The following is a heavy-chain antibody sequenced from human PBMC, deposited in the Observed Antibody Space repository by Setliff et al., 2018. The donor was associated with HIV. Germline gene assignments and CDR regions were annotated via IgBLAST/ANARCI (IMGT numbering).Heavy chain of an antibody. J-gene: IGHJ4*02. Sequence: GGSLRLSCAASGFTFSYYGMYWVRQAPGKGLEWVAIIYNDGSKKYYADSVKGRFTISRDNSKNTLYLQMNSLRVEDTAIYYCAKDRGGAGDNWHLDYWGQGTLVTVSS. D-gene: IGHD1-1*01. V-gene: IGHV3-33*03. CDR2: IYNDGSKK. CDR3: AKDRGGAGDNWHLDY. CDR1: GFTFSYYG.